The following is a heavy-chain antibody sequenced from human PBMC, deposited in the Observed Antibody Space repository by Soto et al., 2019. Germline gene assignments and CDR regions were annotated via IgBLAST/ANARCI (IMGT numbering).Heavy chain of an antibody. CDR2: IYYSGST. Sequence: SETLSLTCTVSGGSISSSSYYWGWIRQPPGKGLERIGSIYYSGSTYYNPSLKSRVTISVDTSKNQFSLKLSSVTAADTAVYYCARHYYRSGSYIAYYYYMDVWGKGTTVTVSS. CDR3: ARHYYRSGSYIAYYYYMDV. V-gene: IGHV4-39*01. J-gene: IGHJ6*03. D-gene: IGHD3-10*01. CDR1: GGSISSSSYY.